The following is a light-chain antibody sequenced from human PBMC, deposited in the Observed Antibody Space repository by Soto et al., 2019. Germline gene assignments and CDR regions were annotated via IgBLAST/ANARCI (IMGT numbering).Light chain of an antibody. Sequence: QSALTQPASVSGSPGQSITIFCTGTSSDVGGYNYVSWYQQHPGSAPKLMIYDVSSRPSGVSNRFSGSKSGNTASLTISGLQAEDEAEYYCSSYTSSFKLAVFGSGTKVTVL. CDR2: DVS. CDR1: SSDVGGYNY. J-gene: IGLJ1*01. V-gene: IGLV2-14*03. CDR3: SSYTSSFKLAV.